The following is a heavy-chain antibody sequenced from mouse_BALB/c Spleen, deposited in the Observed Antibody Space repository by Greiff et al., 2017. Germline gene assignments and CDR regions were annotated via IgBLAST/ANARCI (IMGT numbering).Heavy chain of an antibody. V-gene: IGHV5-6-2*01. CDR1: GFTFSSYY. CDR3: ARHYSGSSFDY. Sequence: EVPLVESGGGLVKRGGSLKLSCAASGFTFSSYYMSWVRQTPEKRLELVAAINSNGGSTYYPDTVKGRFTISRDNAKNTLYLQMSSLKSADTALYYCARHYSGSSFDYWGQGTTLTVPS. J-gene: IGHJ2*01. D-gene: IGHD1-1*01. CDR2: INSNGGST.